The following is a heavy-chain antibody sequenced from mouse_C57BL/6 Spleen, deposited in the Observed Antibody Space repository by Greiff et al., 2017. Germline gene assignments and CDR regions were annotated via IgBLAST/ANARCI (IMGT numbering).Heavy chain of an antibody. Sequence: QVHVKQSGAELVRPGASVKLSCKASGYTFTDYYINWVKQRPGQGLEWIARIYPGSGNTYYNEKFKGKATLTAEKSSSTAYMQLSSLTSEDSAVYFCARSATVVARGFAYWGQGTLVTVSA. D-gene: IGHD1-1*01. J-gene: IGHJ3*01. V-gene: IGHV1-76*01. CDR3: ARSATVVARGFAY. CDR2: IYPGSGNT. CDR1: GYTFTDYY.